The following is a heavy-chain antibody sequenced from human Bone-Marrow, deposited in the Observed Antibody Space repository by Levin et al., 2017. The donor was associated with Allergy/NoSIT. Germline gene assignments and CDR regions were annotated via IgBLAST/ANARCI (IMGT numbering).Heavy chain of an antibody. CDR2: IIHISGTP. CDR3: ASGTYYAGDY. V-gene: IGHV1-69*06. J-gene: IGHJ4*02. CDR1: GGTFSSHG. D-gene: IGHD3-10*01. Sequence: GGSLRLSCKASGGTFSSHGISWVRQAPGQGLEWMGGIIHISGTPNYAQKFQGRVTVTADKSTSIVYMELSSLRSEDTAVYYCASGTYYAGDYWGQGTLVTVSS.